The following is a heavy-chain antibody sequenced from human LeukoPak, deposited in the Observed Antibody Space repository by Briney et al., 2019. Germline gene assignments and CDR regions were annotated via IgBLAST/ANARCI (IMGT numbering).Heavy chain of an antibody. V-gene: IGHV3-11*01. CDR2: ISGSSSDV. Sequence: GGSLRLSCAASGFTFSDSYMTWIRQAPGKGLELLSYISGSSSDVNYIDSVRGRFTIYRDNAKNSLYLHMNSLTVEDTAVYYCSRDPRHSDYWGQGTLVTVSS. CDR1: GFTFSDSY. J-gene: IGHJ4*02. CDR3: SRDPRHSDY.